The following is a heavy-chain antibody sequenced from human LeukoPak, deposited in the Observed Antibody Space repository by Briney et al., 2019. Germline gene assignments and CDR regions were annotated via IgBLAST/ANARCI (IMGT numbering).Heavy chain of an antibody. Sequence: ASVKVSCKASGYTFTSYDINWVRQATGQGLEWMGWMNPNSGNTGYAQKFQGRVTMTRDTSINTAYMELNSLTSEDTAVYYCARGRWEVGSNHWGQGTLVTVSS. V-gene: IGHV1-8*01. D-gene: IGHD1-26*01. CDR2: MNPNSGNT. CDR3: ARGRWEVGSNH. CDR1: GYTFTSYD. J-gene: IGHJ5*02.